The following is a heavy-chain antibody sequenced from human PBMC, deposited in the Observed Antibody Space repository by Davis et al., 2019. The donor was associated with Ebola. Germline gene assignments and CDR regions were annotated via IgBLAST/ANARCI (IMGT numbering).Heavy chain of an antibody. CDR3: ARHYYCSSTSCYLLDY. CDR1: GYTFTSYA. Sequence: ASVKVSCKASGYTFTSYAMTWVRQAPGQGLEWMGWINTNTGNPTYAQGFTGRFVFSLDTSVSTASLQISSLKAEDTAVYYCARHYYCSSTSCYLLDYWGQGTLVTVSS. J-gene: IGHJ4*02. CDR2: INTNTGNP. D-gene: IGHD2-2*01. V-gene: IGHV7-4-1*02.